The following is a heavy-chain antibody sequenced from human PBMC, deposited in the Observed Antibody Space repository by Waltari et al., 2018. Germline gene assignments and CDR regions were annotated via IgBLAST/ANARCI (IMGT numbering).Heavy chain of an antibody. CDR1: GYTFTGYY. J-gene: IGHJ4*02. D-gene: IGHD5-12*01. Sequence: QVQLVQSGAEVKKPGASVKVSCKASGYTFTGYYMPWVPQAPGQGLEWMGWINPNSGGTNYAQKFQGRVTMTRDTSISTAYMELSRLRSDDTAVYYCARILLRGLRSLTLGYWGQGTLVTVSS. CDR3: ARILLRGLRSLTLGY. CDR2: INPNSGGT. V-gene: IGHV1-2*02.